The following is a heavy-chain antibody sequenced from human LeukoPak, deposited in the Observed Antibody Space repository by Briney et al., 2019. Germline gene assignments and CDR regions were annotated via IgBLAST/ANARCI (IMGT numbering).Heavy chain of an antibody. CDR3: AKGDGDYDLGGYYYYYGMDV. V-gene: IGHV3-9*01. D-gene: IGHD4-17*01. Sequence: GRSLRLSCAASGFTFDDYAMHWVRHAPGKGLEWVSGISWNSGSIGYADSVKGRFTISRDNAKNSLYLQMNSLRAEDTALYYCAKGDGDYDLGGYYYYYGMDVWGQGTTVTVSS. CDR1: GFTFDDYA. J-gene: IGHJ6*02. CDR2: ISWNSGSI.